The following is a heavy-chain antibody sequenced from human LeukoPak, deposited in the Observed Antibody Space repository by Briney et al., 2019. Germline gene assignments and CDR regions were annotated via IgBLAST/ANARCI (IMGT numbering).Heavy chain of an antibody. CDR3: ARAATHYDSSGYMF. D-gene: IGHD3-22*01. J-gene: IGHJ4*02. V-gene: IGHV3-23*01. Sequence: GGSLRLSCAASGFTFSSYAMSWVRQAPGKGLEWVSAISGSGGSTYYADSVKGRFTISRDNAKNSLYLQMNSLRAEDTAVYYCARAATHYDSSGYMFWGQGTLVTVSS. CDR2: ISGSGGST. CDR1: GFTFSSYA.